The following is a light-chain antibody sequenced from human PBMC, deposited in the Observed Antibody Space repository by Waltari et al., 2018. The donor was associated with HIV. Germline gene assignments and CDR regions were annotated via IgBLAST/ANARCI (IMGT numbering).Light chain of an antibody. CDR2: STN. V-gene: IGLV8-61*01. Sequence: QTVVTQEPSFSVSPGGTVTLTCGLSSGTVSTRYYPSRYQQTPGQAPRTLIYSTNTRSSGVPDRFSGSILGNKAALTITGAQADDESDYYCVLYMGSGSCMFGGGTKLTVL. CDR3: VLYMGSGSCM. CDR1: SGTVSTRYY. J-gene: IGLJ3*02.